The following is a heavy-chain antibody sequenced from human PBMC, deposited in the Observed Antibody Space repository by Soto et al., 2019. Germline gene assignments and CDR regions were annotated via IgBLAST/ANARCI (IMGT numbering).Heavy chain of an antibody. CDR2: INPSGGST. V-gene: IGHV1-46*01. J-gene: IGHJ4*02. CDR3: ARGGFAVYPPGDYYDSSGWDY. Sequence: ASVKVSCKASGYTFTSYYMHWVRQAPGQGLEWMGIINPSGGSTSYAQKFQGRVTMTRDTSTSTVYMELSSLRSEDTAVYYCARGGFAVYPPGDYYDSSGWDYWGQGTLVTVSS. CDR1: GYTFTSYY. D-gene: IGHD3-22*01.